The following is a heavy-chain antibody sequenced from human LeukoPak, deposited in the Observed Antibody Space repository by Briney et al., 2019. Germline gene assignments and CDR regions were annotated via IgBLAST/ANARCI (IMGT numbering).Heavy chain of an antibody. D-gene: IGHD6-13*01. CDR3: ARQSRATGTLDS. CDR2: IYYSGST. CDR1: GGSISSYY. Sequence: SETLSLTCTVSGGSISSYYWSWIRQPPGKGLEWIGYIYYSGSTDYNPSLKSRVTISLDTSKNQFSLKLSSVTAADTAVYYCARQSRATGTLDSWGQGTLVTVSS. J-gene: IGHJ5*01. V-gene: IGHV4-59*08.